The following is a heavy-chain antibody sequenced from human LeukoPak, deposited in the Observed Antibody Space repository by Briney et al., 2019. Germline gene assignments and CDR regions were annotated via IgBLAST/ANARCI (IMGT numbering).Heavy chain of an antibody. J-gene: IGHJ4*02. CDR1: GGSISSSNY. CDR3: ARGRPYDY. Sequence: PSGTLSLTCAVSGGSISSSNYWSWIRQPPGKGLEWIGEINHSGSTNYNPSLKSRVTISVDTSKNQFSLKLSSVTAADTAVYYCARGRPYDYWGQGTLVTVSS. CDR2: INHSGST. V-gene: IGHV4-4*02.